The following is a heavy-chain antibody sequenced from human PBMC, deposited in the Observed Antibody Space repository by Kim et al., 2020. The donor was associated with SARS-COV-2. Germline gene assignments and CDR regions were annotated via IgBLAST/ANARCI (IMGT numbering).Heavy chain of an antibody. CDR1: GFTFSSYE. Sequence: GSLRLSCAASGFTFSSYEMNWVRQAPGKGLEWVSYISSSGSTIYYADSVKGRFTISRDNAKNSLYLQMNSLRAEDTAVYYCARVMRVDSYYYYYMDVWGKGTTVTVSS. D-gene: IGHD3-22*01. CDR2: ISSSGSTI. CDR3: ARVMRVDSYYYYYMDV. V-gene: IGHV3-48*03. J-gene: IGHJ6*03.